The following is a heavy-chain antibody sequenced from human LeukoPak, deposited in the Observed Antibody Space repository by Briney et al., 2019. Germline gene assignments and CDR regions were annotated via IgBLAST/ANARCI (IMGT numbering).Heavy chain of an antibody. J-gene: IGHJ4*02. CDR1: RGTFSSYT. V-gene: IGHV1-69*06. CDR2: IIPIFGTV. CDR3: AKGRGYDSSGYYYILQLDY. Sequence: SVKVSCKASRGTFSSYTISWVRQAPGQGLEWMGGIIPIFGTVNHAQKFQGRVTITADKYTSTAYMELSNLRSEDTAVYYCAKGRGYDSSGYYYILQLDYWGQGTLVTVSS. D-gene: IGHD3-22*01.